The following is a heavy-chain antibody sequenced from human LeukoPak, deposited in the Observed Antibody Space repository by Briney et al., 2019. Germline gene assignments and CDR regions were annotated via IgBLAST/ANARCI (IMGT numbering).Heavy chain of an antibody. Sequence: PGGSLRLSCAASGFTFSDYYMSWIRQAPGKRLEWVSYISSSGSTIYYADSVKGRFTISRDNAKNSLYLQMNSLRAEDTAVYYCAKDRRGDYYYYMDVWGKGTTVTVSS. J-gene: IGHJ6*03. D-gene: IGHD4-17*01. CDR1: GFTFSDYY. CDR3: AKDRRGDYYYYMDV. V-gene: IGHV3-11*04. CDR2: ISSSGSTI.